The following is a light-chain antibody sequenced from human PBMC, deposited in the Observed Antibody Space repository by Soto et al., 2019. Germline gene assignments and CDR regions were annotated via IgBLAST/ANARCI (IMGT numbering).Light chain of an antibody. CDR2: EVS. CDR1: SSDIGSYDL. V-gene: IGLV2-23*02. CDR3: CSHAGSSTHVV. J-gene: IGLJ2*01. Sequence: QSVLTQPASVSGSPGQSITISCTGTSSDIGSYDLVSWYQQHPGKAPKLMIYEVSKRPSGVSNRFSGSKSGNTASLTISGLQAEDEADYYCCSHAGSSTHVVFGGGTKLTVL.